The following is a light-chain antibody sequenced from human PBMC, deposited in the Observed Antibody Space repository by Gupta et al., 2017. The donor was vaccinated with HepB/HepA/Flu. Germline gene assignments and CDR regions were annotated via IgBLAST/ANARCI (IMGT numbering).Light chain of an antibody. V-gene: IGLV1-44*01. J-gene: IGLJ2*01. CDR1: STNIGSNN. Sequence: QSVLPQLPSASGTPGQRSTISCAGSSTNIGSNNVNWYQQLPGTAPKLLIYSNNQRPSGVPDRCSGSKSGTSATLAISGLQSEDEADYYCAAWDDSRNGQVFGGGTKLTVL. CDR3: AAWDDSRNGQV. CDR2: SNN.